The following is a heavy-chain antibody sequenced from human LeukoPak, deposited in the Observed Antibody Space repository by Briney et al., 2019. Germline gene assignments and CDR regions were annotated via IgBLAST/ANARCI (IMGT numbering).Heavy chain of an antibody. CDR2: ISSSSSTI. V-gene: IGHV3-48*01. D-gene: IGHD3-16*01. CDR1: GFTFSSYS. Sequence: GGSLRLSCAASGFTFSSYSMNWVRQAPGKGLEWVSYISSSSSTIYYADSVKGRFTISRDNSKNTVSLQMNSLRGDDTAVYYCAKDDAWGRYKDWGQGTLVTVSS. J-gene: IGHJ1*01. CDR3: AKDDAWGRYKD.